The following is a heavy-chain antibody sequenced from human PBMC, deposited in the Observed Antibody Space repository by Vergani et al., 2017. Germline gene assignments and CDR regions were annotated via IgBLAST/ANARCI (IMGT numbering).Heavy chain of an antibody. CDR3: ATPLKVTTGGMEV. CDR2: VDPEDGET. V-gene: IGHV1-69-2*01. CDR1: GYTFTDHC. D-gene: IGHD4-17*01. J-gene: IGHJ6*02. Sequence: EVQLVQSGAEVKKPGATMKISCKVSGYTFTDHCMHWVKQAPGKGLEWMGLVDPEDGETIYAEKFKGRVTIAADTSTDTAHLELSSLRSEDTAVYYCATPLKVTTGGMEVWGQGTTVIVSS.